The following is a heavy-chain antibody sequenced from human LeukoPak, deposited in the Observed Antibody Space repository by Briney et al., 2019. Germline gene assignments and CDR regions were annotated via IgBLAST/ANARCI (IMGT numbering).Heavy chain of an antibody. CDR2: IYTSGST. V-gene: IGHV4-4*07. J-gene: IGHJ3*02. Sequence: SETLSLSCTVSGGSISSYYWSWIRQPARKGLEWIGRIYTSGSTNYNPSLKSRVTMSVDTSKNQFSLKLSSVTAADAAVYYCASATWAYAFDIWGQGTMVTVSS. CDR3: ASATWAYAFDI. D-gene: IGHD2-15*01. CDR1: GGSISSYY.